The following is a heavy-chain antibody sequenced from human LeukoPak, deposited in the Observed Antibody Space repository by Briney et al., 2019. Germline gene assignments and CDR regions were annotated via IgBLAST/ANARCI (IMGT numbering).Heavy chain of an antibody. D-gene: IGHD3-3*01. CDR3: ARGIRDDFWSGYHQAYYYYYMDV. Sequence: ASVKVSCKASGYTFTGYYIHWVRQAPGQGLEWMGWINPNSGGTNYAQKFQGRVTMTRDTSIGTAYMELSRLRSDDTAVYYCARGIRDDFWSGYHQAYYYYYMDVWGKGTTVTVSS. V-gene: IGHV1-2*02. CDR1: GYTFTGYY. J-gene: IGHJ6*03. CDR2: INPNSGGT.